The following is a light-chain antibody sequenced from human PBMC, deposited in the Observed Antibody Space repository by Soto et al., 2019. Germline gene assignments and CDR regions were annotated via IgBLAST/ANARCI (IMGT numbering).Light chain of an antibody. J-gene: IGLJ1*01. V-gene: IGLV2-8*01. Sequence: QSVLTQPPSASGSPGQSVTISCTGTSSDVGRFNFVSWYQQHPGKAPRLLIYEVTKRPSGVPDRFSGSKSGNAAPLTVSGLQAEDEADYFCSSYTGNRDFYVFGTGTKVTVL. CDR1: SSDVGRFNF. CDR2: EVT. CDR3: SSYTGNRDFYV.